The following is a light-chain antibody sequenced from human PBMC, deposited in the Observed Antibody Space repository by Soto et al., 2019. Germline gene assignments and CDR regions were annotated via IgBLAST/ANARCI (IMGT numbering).Light chain of an antibody. CDR2: VDD. Sequence: QSVLTQPPSVSGAPGQRVTISCTGSSSNIGAGFDVHWYQQLPGTAPKLLIYVDDSRPSGVPDRFSGSKSGNTASLSISGLQAEDEADYYCNSYTSTNTLHVLFGGGTKLTVL. CDR1: SSNIGAGFD. CDR3: NSYTSTNTLHVL. V-gene: IGLV1-40*01. J-gene: IGLJ2*01.